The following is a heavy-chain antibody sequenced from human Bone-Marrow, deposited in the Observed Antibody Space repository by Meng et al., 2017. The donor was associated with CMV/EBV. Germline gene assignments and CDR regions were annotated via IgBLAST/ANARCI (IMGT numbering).Heavy chain of an antibody. CDR1: GDHVSSNKAA. V-gene: IGHV6-1*01. CDR2: TYYRAKWYS. CDR3: ARDGRGWYYFDY. J-gene: IGHJ4*02. Sequence: SCAISGDHVSSNKAAWNWIRQSPSRGLEWLGRTYYRAKWYSDHAISVKGRITINPDTSKNQVSMHLTSVTPEDTAVYYCARDGRGWYYFDYWGQGTPVTVSS. D-gene: IGHD6-19*01.